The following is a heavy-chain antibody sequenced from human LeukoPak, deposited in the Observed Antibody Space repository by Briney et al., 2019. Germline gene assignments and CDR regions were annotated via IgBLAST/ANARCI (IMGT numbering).Heavy chain of an antibody. J-gene: IGHJ4*02. CDR1: GFTLSPYW. D-gene: IGHD1-1*01. V-gene: IGHV3-7*01. Sequence: PGGSLRLSCTGSGFTLSPYWMSWVRQAPGKGLEWVATIKEDGSDKYYMDSVKGRFTISRDNAKKSVYLQMNNLKFEVTALYYCARTRGDTTNWNRYYFDYWGQGTLVTVSS. CDR2: IKEDGSDK. CDR3: ARTRGDTTNWNRYYFDY.